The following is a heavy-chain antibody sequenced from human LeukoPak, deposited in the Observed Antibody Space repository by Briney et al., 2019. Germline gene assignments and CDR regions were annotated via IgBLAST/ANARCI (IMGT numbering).Heavy chain of an antibody. CDR3: ARIQHSDGAFDI. CDR1: GGSISSGGYY. V-gene: IGHV4-31*03. D-gene: IGHD5-18*01. Sequence: PSETLSLTCTVSGGSISSGGYYWSWIRQHPGTGLEWIGYIYYSGSTYHNPSLKSRVTISVDTSKNQFSLKLSSVTAADTAVYYCARIQHSDGAFDIWGQGTMVTVSS. J-gene: IGHJ3*02. CDR2: IYYSGST.